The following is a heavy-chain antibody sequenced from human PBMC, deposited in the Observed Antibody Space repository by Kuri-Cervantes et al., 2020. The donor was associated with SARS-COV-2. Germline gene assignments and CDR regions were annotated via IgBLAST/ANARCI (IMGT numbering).Heavy chain of an antibody. CDR2: ISAYNGNT. V-gene: IGHV1-18*01. Sequence: ASVKVSCKASGYTFANNDINWVRQASGQGLEWMGWISAYNGNTNYAQILQGRMTMTTDTSTSTAYMELRSLRSHDTAVYYCARSHALYGGNSSPWDYWGQGTLVTVSS. J-gene: IGHJ4*02. D-gene: IGHD4-23*01. CDR1: GYTFANND. CDR3: ARSHALYGGNSSPWDY.